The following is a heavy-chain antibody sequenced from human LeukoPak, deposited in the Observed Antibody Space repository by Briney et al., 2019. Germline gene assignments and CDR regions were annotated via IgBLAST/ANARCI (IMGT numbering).Heavy chain of an antibody. Sequence: ASVKVSCKASGYTFTGYYMHWVRQAPGQGLEWMGWINPNSGGTNYAQKFQGRVTMTRDTSISTAYMELSRLRSDDTAVYYCASGEGTGTTRGDFDYWGQGTLVTVSS. CDR3: ASGEGTGTTRGDFDY. J-gene: IGHJ4*02. CDR2: INPNSGGT. D-gene: IGHD1-7*01. CDR1: GYTFTGYY. V-gene: IGHV1-2*02.